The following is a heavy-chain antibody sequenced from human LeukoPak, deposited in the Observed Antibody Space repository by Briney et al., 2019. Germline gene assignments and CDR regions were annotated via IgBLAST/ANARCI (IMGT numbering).Heavy chain of an antibody. CDR2: FNPSGGGT. CDR1: GYTFTNNY. Sequence: ASVKVSCKASGYTFTNNYINWVRQAPGQGLEWMGIFNPSGGGTTYAKKFQGRVTMTSDTSTSTVYMELNSLRSEDTAIYYCARGLGVNKRWLVTFDFWGQGTMVVVSS. CDR3: ARGLGVNKRWLVTFDF. V-gene: IGHV1-46*01. J-gene: IGHJ3*01. D-gene: IGHD5-24*01.